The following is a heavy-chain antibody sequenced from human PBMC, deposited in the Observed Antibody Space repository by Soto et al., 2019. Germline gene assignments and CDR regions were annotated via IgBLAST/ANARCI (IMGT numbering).Heavy chain of an antibody. D-gene: IGHD6-13*01. J-gene: IGHJ6*02. CDR3: ARGSIVAAEYGMDV. CDR1: GFSFSSYG. CDR2: IWHDGSKK. Sequence: GGSLRLSCAASGFSFSSYGMHWVRQAPGKGLEWVAVIWHDGSKKYYADSVKGRLIISRDNSKNTLYVQMNSLRAEDTAVYFCARGSIVAAEYGMDVWGQGTTVTVSS. V-gene: IGHV3-33*01.